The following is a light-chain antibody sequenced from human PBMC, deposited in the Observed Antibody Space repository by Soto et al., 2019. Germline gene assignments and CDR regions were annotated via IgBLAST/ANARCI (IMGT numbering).Light chain of an antibody. V-gene: IGKV1-39*01. J-gene: IGKJ3*01. CDR3: QQRYSMPLT. CDR1: QSISSH. Sequence: DIQMTQSPSSLSASVGDRVTITCRASQSISSHLDWYQQKPGKAPQLLIYEASSLQGGVTSRFNGSSSAADVTPPISRLQADDFAIYYCQQRYSMPLTFGPGTRVDIK. CDR2: EAS.